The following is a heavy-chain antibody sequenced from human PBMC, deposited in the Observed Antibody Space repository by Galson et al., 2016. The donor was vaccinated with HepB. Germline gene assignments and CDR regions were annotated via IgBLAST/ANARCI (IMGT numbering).Heavy chain of an antibody. J-gene: IGHJ5*02. D-gene: IGHD1-26*01. CDR1: GFTFSYYS. V-gene: IGHV3-30-3*01. Sequence: SLRLSCAASGFTFSYYSMHWVRQAPGMGLEWVAIISNDGSNKYYADSVKGRFTISRDNSKNTLYLQMNSLRAEDTAVYYCVRGGSKYPRSARVDPWGQGTLVTVSS. CDR3: VRGGSKYPRSARVDP. CDR2: ISNDGSNK.